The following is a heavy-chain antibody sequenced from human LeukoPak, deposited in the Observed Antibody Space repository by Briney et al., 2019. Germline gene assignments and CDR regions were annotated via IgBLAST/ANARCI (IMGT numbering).Heavy chain of an antibody. Sequence: PGGSLRLSCAASGFTFSSYAMNWVRQAPGKGLEWVSAITGSGGYTYYTDSVKGRFTISRDNSKNTLYLQMSSLRAEDTAVYYCAKDISSSKSYYFDNWGQGTLVTVSS. CDR3: AKDISSSKSYYFDN. D-gene: IGHD6-13*01. CDR2: ITGSGGYT. CDR1: GFTFSSYA. J-gene: IGHJ4*02. V-gene: IGHV3-23*01.